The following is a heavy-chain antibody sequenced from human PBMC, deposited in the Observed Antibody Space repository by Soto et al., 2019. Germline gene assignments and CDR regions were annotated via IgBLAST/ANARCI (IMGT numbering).Heavy chain of an antibody. CDR2: IYPGDSDT. Sequence: GECLKISGXGSGYDFYSYWIAWVRQMPGKGLEWMGMIYPGDSDTKYSPSFQGRVTISADRSTSTAYLHWGSLTASDTAMYFCARREKWHDFEYWGQGSLVTVSS. CDR3: ARREKWHDFEY. J-gene: IGHJ4*02. D-gene: IGHD5-12*01. CDR1: GYDFYSYW. V-gene: IGHV5-51*01.